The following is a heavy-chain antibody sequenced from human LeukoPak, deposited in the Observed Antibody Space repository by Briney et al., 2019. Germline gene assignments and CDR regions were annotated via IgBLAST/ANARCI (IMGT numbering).Heavy chain of an antibody. Sequence: SETLSLTCTVSGGSISSSSYYWGWIRQPPGKGLEWFASIYSSVSTYYNPSLKSRVTISVDTSKNQFSLKLSSVTAADTAVYYCATLNDSSGYFDAFDIWGQGTMVTVSS. V-gene: IGHV4-39*01. CDR2: IYSSVST. J-gene: IGHJ3*02. CDR1: GGSISSSSYY. D-gene: IGHD3-22*01. CDR3: ATLNDSSGYFDAFDI.